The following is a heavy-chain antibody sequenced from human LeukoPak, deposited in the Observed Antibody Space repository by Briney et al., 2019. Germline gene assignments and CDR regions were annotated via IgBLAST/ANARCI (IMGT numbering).Heavy chain of an antibody. V-gene: IGHV3-11*01. CDR2: ISSSGSTI. CDR3: ARDSSSWYGGSDDYYGMDV. D-gene: IGHD6-13*01. CDR1: GFTFSDYY. J-gene: IGHJ6*02. Sequence: GGSLRLSCAASGFTFSDYYMSWIRQASRKGLEWVSYISSSGSTIYYADSVKGRFTISRDNAKNLLYLQMNSLRAEDTAVYYCARDSSSWYGGSDDYYGMDVWGQGTTVTVSS.